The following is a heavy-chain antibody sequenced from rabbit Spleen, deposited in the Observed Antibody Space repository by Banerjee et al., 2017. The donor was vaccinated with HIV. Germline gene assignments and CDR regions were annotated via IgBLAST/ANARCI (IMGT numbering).Heavy chain of an antibody. CDR3: ARSYVGGNYVMDL. Sequence: QVQLVGSGGRLVQAGGSVSLTCTASGFPLSSNGYMCWVRQAPGKGLEWIACIFGGSGIYTYYASWAKGRFTISKTSSTTVTLQMTSLTAADTATYFCARSYVGGNYVMDLWGQGTLVTVS. V-gene: IGHV1S45*01. CDR1: GFPLSSNGY. CDR2: IFGGSGIYT. D-gene: IGHD4-2*01. J-gene: IGHJ6*01.